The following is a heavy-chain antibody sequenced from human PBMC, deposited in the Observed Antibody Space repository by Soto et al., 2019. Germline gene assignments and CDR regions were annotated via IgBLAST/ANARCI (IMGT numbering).Heavy chain of an antibody. CDR1: GGTFSTYA. CDR2: VIPIFGTP. D-gene: IGHD2-15*01. CDR3: ARSQGGSSSLDIYYYYYYGMDV. J-gene: IGHJ6*02. Sequence: QVQLVQSGAEVKKPGSSVKVSCKAPGGTFSTYAINWVRQAPGQGLEWMGGVIPIFGTPKYAQKFQGRVTITADESTSTGYMELRSLRSEDTAVYYCARSQGGSSSLDIYYYYYYGMDVWGQGPTVTVSS. V-gene: IGHV1-69*01.